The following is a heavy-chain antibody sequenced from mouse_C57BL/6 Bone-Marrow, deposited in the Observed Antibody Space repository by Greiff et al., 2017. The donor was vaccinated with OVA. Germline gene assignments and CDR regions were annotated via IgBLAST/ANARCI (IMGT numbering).Heavy chain of an antibody. Sequence: VQLQQPGAEFVKPGASVKMSCKASVYTFTSYWITWVKQRPGQGLEWIGDIYPGSGSTNYNEKFKSKATLTVDTSSSTAYMQLSSLTSEDSAIYYCEFITTVVGYYAMDYWVQGTSVTVSS. CDR2: IYPGSGST. CDR3: EFITTVVGYYAMDY. D-gene: IGHD1-1*01. V-gene: IGHV1-55*01. J-gene: IGHJ4*01. CDR1: VYTFTSYW.